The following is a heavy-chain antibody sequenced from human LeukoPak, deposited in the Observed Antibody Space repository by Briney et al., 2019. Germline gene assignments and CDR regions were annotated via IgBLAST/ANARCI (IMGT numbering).Heavy chain of an antibody. CDR2: IDTDGSSA. D-gene: IGHD4-17*01. CDR3: ASALTTVTPHFHY. Sequence: TGGSLRLSCAASGXTFSDYWMHWVRQAPGKGLVCVSRIDTDGSSATYADSVKGRFTISRDNAKNTVYLQMNSLRVEDTGVYSCASALTTVTPHFHYWGQGTLVTVSS. CDR1: GXTFSDYW. V-gene: IGHV3-74*01. J-gene: IGHJ4*02.